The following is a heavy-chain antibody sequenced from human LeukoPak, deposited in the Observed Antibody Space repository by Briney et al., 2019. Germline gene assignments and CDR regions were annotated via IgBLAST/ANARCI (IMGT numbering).Heavy chain of an antibody. V-gene: IGHV3-53*01. Sequence: GGYLRLSCAASGFTVSSNYMSWVRQAPGKGLEWVSVIYSGGSTYYADSVRGRFTISRDNSKNTLYLQMNSLRAEDTAVYYCARGSYSHYYYGMDVWGQGTTVTVSS. CDR3: ARGSYSHYYYGMDV. J-gene: IGHJ6*02. CDR2: IYSGGST. D-gene: IGHD1-26*01. CDR1: GFTVSSNY.